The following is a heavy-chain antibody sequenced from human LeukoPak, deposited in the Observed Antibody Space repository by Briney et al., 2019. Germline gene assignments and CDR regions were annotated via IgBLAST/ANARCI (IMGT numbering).Heavy chain of an antibody. CDR1: GYTFTIYG. CDR3: ARDTYDSGEDDAFDI. Sequence: ASVKVSCKASGYTFTIYGISWVRQAPGQGLEWMGWISAYNGNTNYAQKLQGRVTMTTDTSTSTAYMELRSLRSDDTAVYYCARDTYDSGEDDAFDIWGQGTMVTVSS. CDR2: ISAYNGNT. D-gene: IGHD3-22*01. J-gene: IGHJ3*02. V-gene: IGHV1-18*01.